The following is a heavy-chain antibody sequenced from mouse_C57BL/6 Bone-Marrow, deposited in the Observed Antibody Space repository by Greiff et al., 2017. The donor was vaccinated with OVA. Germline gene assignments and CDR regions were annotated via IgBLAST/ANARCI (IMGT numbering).Heavy chain of an antibody. J-gene: IGHJ1*03. CDR2: IYPGSGST. CDR3: RITTVVYWYFDV. V-gene: IGHV1-55*01. Sequence: QVQLQQPGAELVKPGASVKMSCKASGYTFTSYWITWVKQRPGQGLEWIGDIYPGSGSTNYNEKFKSKATLTVDTSSSTAYMQLSSLTSEDSAVYFCRITTVVYWYFDVWGTGTTVTVSS. D-gene: IGHD1-1*01. CDR1: GYTFTSYW.